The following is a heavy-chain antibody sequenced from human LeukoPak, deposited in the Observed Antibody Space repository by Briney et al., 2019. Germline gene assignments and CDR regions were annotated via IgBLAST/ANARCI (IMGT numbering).Heavy chain of an antibody. CDR2: ISYDGSNK. CDR1: GFTFSSYG. J-gene: IGHJ4*02. Sequence: GRSLRLSCAASGFTFSSYGMHWVRQAPGKGLEWVAVISYDGSNKYYAGSVKGRFTISRDNSKNTLYLQMNSLRAEDTAVYYCAKDSCSSTSCYSRDWGQGTLVTVSS. D-gene: IGHD2-2*02. V-gene: IGHV3-30*18. CDR3: AKDSCSSTSCYSRD.